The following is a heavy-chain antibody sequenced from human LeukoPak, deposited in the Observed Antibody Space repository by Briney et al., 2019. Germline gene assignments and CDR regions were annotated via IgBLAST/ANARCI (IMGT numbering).Heavy chain of an antibody. J-gene: IGHJ4*02. Sequence: ASVEVSCKASGYTFTSYAMNWVRQAPGQGLEWMGWINTNTGNPTYAQGFTGRFVFSLDTSVSTAYLQISSLKAEDTAVYYCATEIGYCTNGVCHPGVYDYWGQGTLVTVSS. CDR2: INTNTGNP. CDR3: ATEIGYCTNGVCHPGVYDY. D-gene: IGHD2-8*01. V-gene: IGHV7-4-1*02. CDR1: GYTFTSYA.